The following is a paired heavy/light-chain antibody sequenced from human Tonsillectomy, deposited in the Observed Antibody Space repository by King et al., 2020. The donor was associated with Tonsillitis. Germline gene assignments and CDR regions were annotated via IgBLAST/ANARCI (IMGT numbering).Light chain of an antibody. CDR2: DAS. CDR3: QQRSSWPT. CDR1: QSVSTY. V-gene: IGKV3-11*01. Sequence: EIVLTQSPATLSLSPGERATLSCRASQSVSTYLAWYQQKPGQAPRLLIYDASNRATGIPARFSGSGSGTDFTLTISSLEPEDFAVYYCQQRSSWPTFGGGTKVEIK. J-gene: IGKJ4*01.
Heavy chain of an antibody. CDR2: VDPEHGET. D-gene: IGHD3-10*01. CDR1: GYTFTDYY. Sequence: EVQLVQSGAEVKKPGATVKISCKVSGYTFTDYYMHWVQQAPGKGLEWVGLVDPEHGETIYAEKFQGRVTITADTSTDTAYMELSSLRSEDTAVYYCAMVSDFNKVRGPLWRGYYYYYMDVWGKGTTVTVSS. J-gene: IGHJ6*03. CDR3: AMVSDFNKVRGPLWRGYYYYYMDV. V-gene: IGHV1-69-2*01.